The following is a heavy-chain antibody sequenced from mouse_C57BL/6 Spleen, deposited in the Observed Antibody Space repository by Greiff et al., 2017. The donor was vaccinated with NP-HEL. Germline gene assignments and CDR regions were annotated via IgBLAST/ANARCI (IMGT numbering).Heavy chain of an antibody. CDR2: IWRGGST. CDR3: AKSYGSSYGYFDV. Sequence: QVQLKESGPGLVQPSQSLSITCTVSGFSLTSYGVHWVRQSPGKGLEWLGVIWRGGSTDYNAAFMSRLSITKDNSKSQVFFKMNSLQADDTAIYYCAKSYGSSYGYFDVWGTGTTVTVSS. CDR1: GFSLTSYG. V-gene: IGHV2-5*01. J-gene: IGHJ1*03. D-gene: IGHD1-1*01.